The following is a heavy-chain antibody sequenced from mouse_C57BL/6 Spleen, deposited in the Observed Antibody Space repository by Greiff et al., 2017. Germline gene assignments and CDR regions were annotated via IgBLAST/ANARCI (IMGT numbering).Heavy chain of an antibody. V-gene: IGHV1-20*01. Sequence: EVQLQESGPELVKPGDSVKISCKASGYSFTGYFMNWVMQSHGKSLEWIGRINPYNGDTFYNQKFKGKATLTVDKSSSTAHMELRSLTSEDSAVYYCARSKGNYAMDDWGQGTSVTVSS. CDR1: GYSFTGYF. J-gene: IGHJ4*01. CDR2: INPYNGDT. CDR3: ARSKGNYAMDD.